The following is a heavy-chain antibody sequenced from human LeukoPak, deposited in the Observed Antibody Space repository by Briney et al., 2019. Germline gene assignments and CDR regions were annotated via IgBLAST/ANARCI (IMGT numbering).Heavy chain of an antibody. J-gene: IGHJ4*02. CDR3: AKHPSSGWVFDY. CDR1: GFTFSNAW. V-gene: IGHV3-23*01. Sequence: PGGSLRLSCAASGFTFSNAWMSWVRQAPGKGLEWVSAISGSGGSTYYADSVKGRFTISRDNSKNTLYLQMNSLRAEDTAVYYCAKHPSSGWVFDYWGQGTLVTVSS. CDR2: ISGSGGST. D-gene: IGHD6-19*01.